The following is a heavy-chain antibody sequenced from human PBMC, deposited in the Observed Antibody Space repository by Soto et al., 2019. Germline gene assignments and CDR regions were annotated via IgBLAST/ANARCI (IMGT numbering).Heavy chain of an antibody. D-gene: IGHD3-22*01. Sequence: SETLSLTCTVSGGSISSSSYYWGWIRQPPGKGLEWIGSIYYSGSTYYNPSLKSRVTISVDTSKNQFSLKLSSVTAADTAVYYCASQRHYYDSSGYYSHFDYWGQGTLVTVSS. CDR3: ASQRHYYDSSGYYSHFDY. CDR1: GGSISSSSYY. J-gene: IGHJ4*02. V-gene: IGHV4-39*01. CDR2: IYYSGST.